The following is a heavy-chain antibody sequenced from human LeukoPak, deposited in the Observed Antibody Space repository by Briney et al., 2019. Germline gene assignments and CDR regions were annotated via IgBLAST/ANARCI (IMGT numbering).Heavy chain of an antibody. CDR1: GFTFSSYS. D-gene: IGHD3-22*01. Sequence: GGSLRLSCAASGFTFSSYSMNWVRQAPGKGLEWVSSISSSSSYIYYADSVKGRFTISRDNAKNSLYLQMNSLRDEDTAVYYCARAGYKYYDSSGYSDYWGQGTLVTVSS. CDR3: ARAGYKYYDSSGYSDY. J-gene: IGHJ4*02. V-gene: IGHV3-21*01. CDR2: ISSSSSYI.